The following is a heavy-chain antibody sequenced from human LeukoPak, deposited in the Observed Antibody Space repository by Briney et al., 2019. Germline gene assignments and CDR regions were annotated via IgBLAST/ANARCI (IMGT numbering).Heavy chain of an antibody. V-gene: IGHV4-30-2*01. Sequence: SQTLSLTCTVSGGSISSGGYYWGWIRQPPGKGLEWIGYIYHSGSTYYNPSLKSRVTISVDRSKNQFSLKLSSVTAADTAVYYCARAPTLGVWGSYRYTYFDYWGQGTLVTVSS. CDR2: IYHSGST. J-gene: IGHJ4*02. D-gene: IGHD3-16*02. CDR1: GGSISSGGYY. CDR3: ARAPTLGVWGSYRYTYFDY.